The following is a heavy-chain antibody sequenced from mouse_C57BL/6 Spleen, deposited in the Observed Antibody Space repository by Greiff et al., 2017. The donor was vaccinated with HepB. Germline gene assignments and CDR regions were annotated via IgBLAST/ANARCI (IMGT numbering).Heavy chain of an antibody. CDR3: ARYDYDDGGWFAY. CDR1: GYAFTNYL. J-gene: IGHJ3*01. V-gene: IGHV1-54*01. Sequence: VKLMESGAELVRPGTSVKVSCKASGYAFTNYLIEWVKQRPGQGLEWIGVINPGSGGTNYNEKFKGKATLTADKSSSTAYMQLSSLTSEDSAVYFCARYDYDDGGWFAYWGQGTLVTVSA. CDR2: INPGSGGT. D-gene: IGHD2-4*01.